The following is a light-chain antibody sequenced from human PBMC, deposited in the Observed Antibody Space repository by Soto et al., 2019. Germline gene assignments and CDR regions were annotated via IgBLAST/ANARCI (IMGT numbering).Light chain of an antibody. CDR3: YSYAGENLYV. J-gene: IGLJ1*01. V-gene: IGLV2-14*01. Sequence: QSVLTQPASVSGSPGQSITISCSGTSSDIGAYDHVAWLQQFPGKTPKLMIYSVSNRPSGVSYRFSGSKSGNTASLTISGLQAEDEADYYCYSYAGENLYVFGTGTKVTVL. CDR1: SSDIGAYDH. CDR2: SVS.